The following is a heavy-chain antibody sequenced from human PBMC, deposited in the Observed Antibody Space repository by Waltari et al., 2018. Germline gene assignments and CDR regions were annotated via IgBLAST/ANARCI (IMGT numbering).Heavy chain of an antibody. D-gene: IGHD3-10*01. CDR1: GFPFSSFA. CDR3: AKDYYGSGSYPDY. J-gene: IGHJ4*02. CDR2: ISDVGGST. Sequence: EVQLLESGGGLVQPGGSLRLSCAASGFPFSSFAMTWVRRAPGKGLEWVSTISDVGGSTYYPDSVKGRFTISRDNTRNTLYLQMDSLRAEDTAQYYCAKDYYGSGSYPDYWGQGTPVTVSS. V-gene: IGHV3-23*01.